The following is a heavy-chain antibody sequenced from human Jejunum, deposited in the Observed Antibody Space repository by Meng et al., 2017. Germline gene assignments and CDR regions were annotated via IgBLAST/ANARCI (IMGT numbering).Heavy chain of an antibody. CDR2: IYHSGRT. J-gene: IGHJ4*02. Sequence: QVHLQESGPGLVKPSGTLSLTCEVSGDSISSTNWWDWLRQPPGKGLEWIGEIYHSGRTNFNPSLESRVTISVDESKNQFSLTLNSVTAADTAVYYCARGVVDIRVGFDYWGQGILVTVSS. CDR3: ARGVVDIRVGFDY. CDR1: GDSISSTNW. V-gene: IGHV4-4*02. D-gene: IGHD5-12*01.